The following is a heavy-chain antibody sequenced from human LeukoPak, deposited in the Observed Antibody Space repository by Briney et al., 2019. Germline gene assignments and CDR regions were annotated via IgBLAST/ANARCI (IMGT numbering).Heavy chain of an antibody. CDR2: VGIISDTV. Sequence: GGSLRLSCAASGFSFGSYSMNWVRQAPGKGLEWISFVGIISDTVYYADSVKGRFTISRDYAQNSLYLQMDSLRAEDTAVYYCARNLDVWGQGTTVTVSS. CDR3: ARNLDV. V-gene: IGHV3-48*04. J-gene: IGHJ6*02. CDR1: GFSFGSYS.